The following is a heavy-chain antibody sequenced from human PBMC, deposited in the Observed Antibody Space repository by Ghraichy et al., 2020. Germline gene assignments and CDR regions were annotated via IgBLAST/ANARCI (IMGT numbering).Heavy chain of an antibody. V-gene: IGHV4-34*01. D-gene: IGHD5-18*01. CDR1: GGSFSGYY. J-gene: IGHJ6*02. Sequence: SETLSLTCAVYGGSFSGYYWSWIRQPPGKGLEWIGEINHSGSTNYNPSLKSRVTISVDTSKNQFSLKLSSVTAADTAVYYCARSWSPIQLWSTPRYGMDVWGQGTTVTVSS. CDR2: INHSGST. CDR3: ARSWSPIQLWSTPRYGMDV.